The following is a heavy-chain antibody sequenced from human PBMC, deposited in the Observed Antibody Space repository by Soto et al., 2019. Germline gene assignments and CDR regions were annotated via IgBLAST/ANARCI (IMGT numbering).Heavy chain of an antibody. D-gene: IGHD7-27*01. CDR3: ARSNWETYWFDP. CDR2: IYYSGST. V-gene: IGHV4-59*01. J-gene: IGHJ5*02. CDR1: GGSISSYY. Sequence: PSETLSLTCTVSGGSISSYYWSWIRQPPGKGLEWIGYIYYSGSTNYNPSLKSRVTISVDTSKNQFSLKLSSVTAADTAVYYCARSNWETYWFDPWGQGTLVTVSS.